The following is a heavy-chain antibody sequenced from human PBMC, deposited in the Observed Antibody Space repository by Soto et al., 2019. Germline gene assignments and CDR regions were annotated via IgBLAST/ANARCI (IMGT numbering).Heavy chain of an antibody. CDR3: ARDWGGQPTLYYYYMDV. CDR1: GFTFSSYS. V-gene: IGHV3-48*01. J-gene: IGHJ6*03. CDR2: ISNSSSTI. Sequence: GGSLRLSCAASGFTFSSYSMNWVRQAPGKGLEWVSYISNSSSTIYYADSVKGRFAISRDNAKNSLYLQMNSLRAEDTAVYYCARDWGGQPTLYYYYMDVWGKGTTVTVSS. D-gene: IGHD7-27*01.